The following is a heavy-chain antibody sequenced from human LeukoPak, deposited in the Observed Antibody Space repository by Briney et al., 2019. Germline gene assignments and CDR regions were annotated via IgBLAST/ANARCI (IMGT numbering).Heavy chain of an antibody. CDR2: IRYDGSNK. V-gene: IGHV3-30*02. D-gene: IGHD3-22*01. Sequence: GGSLRLSCAASGFTFSSYGMHWVRQAPGKGLEWVAFIRYDGSNKYYADSVKGRFTISRDNSKNTLYLQMNSLRAEDTAVYFCARSITMIVDWFDPWGQGTLVTVSS. CDR3: ARSITMIVDWFDP. CDR1: GFTFSSYG. J-gene: IGHJ5*02.